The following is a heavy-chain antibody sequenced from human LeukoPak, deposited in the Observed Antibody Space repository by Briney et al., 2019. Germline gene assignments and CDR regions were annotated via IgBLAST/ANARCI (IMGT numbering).Heavy chain of an antibody. CDR1: GGSISSGGYY. V-gene: IGHV4-31*03. CDR3: AGQGRTDYGPFDY. Sequence: SETLSLTCTVSGGSISSGGYYWSWIRQHPGKGLEWIGYIYYSGSTYYNPSLKSRVTISVDTSKNQLSLKLSSVTAADTAVYYCAGQGRTDYGPFDYWGQGTLVIVSS. D-gene: IGHD4-17*01. CDR2: IYYSGST. J-gene: IGHJ4*02.